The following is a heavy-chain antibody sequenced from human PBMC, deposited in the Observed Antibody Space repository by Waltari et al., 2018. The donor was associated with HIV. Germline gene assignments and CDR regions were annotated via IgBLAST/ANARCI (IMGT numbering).Heavy chain of an antibody. CDR2: IYYSGST. J-gene: IGHJ5*02. CDR1: GGSISSSSYY. CDR3: ARDARSSSSRPRNWFDP. Sequence: QLQLQESGPGLVKPSETLSLTCTVSGGSISSSSYYWRWIRQPPGKGLEWIGSIYYSGSTYYNPSLKSRVTISVDTSKNQFSLKLSSVTAADTAVYYCARDARSSSSRPRNWFDPWGQGTLVTVSS. D-gene: IGHD6-6*01. V-gene: IGHV4-39*07.